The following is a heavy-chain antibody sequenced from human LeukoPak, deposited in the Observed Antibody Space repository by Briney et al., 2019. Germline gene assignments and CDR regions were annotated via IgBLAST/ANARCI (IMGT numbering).Heavy chain of an antibody. CDR1: GGSISSGSYY. CDR2: IYTSGST. CDR3: ACDSSGYRTAFDY. D-gene: IGHD3-22*01. V-gene: IGHV4-61*02. J-gene: IGHJ4*02. Sequence: PAETLSLTCTVSGGSISSGSYYWSWIRQPSGKGLEWIGRIYTSGSTNYNPSPKSRFTISVDPSKNQFSLKLGSVPAADTAVYYCACDSSGYRTAFDYWGQGTLVTVPS.